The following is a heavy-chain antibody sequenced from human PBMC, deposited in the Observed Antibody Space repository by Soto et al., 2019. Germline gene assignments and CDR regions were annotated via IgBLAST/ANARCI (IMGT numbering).Heavy chain of an antibody. Sequence: SVKVSCKASGGTFSSYAISWVRQAPGQGLEWMGGIIPIFGTANYAQKFQGRVTITADESTSTAYMELSSLGSEDTAVYYCARAGGVPAAIPEYWGQGTLVTVSS. D-gene: IGHD2-2*02. CDR1: GGTFSSYA. J-gene: IGHJ4*02. CDR3: ARAGGVPAAIPEY. CDR2: IIPIFGTA. V-gene: IGHV1-69*13.